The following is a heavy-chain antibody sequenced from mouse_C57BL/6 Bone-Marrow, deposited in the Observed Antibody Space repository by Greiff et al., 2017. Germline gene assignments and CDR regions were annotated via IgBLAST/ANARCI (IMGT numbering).Heavy chain of an antibody. CDR2: IDPSDSYT. V-gene: IGHV1-69*01. J-gene: IGHJ3*01. CDR1: GYTFTSYW. CDR3: AKPFAY. Sequence: QVQLQQSGAELVMPGASVKLSCKASGYTFTSYWMHWVKQRPGQGLEWIGEIDPSDSYTNYNQKFKGKSTLTVDKSSSTAYMQLSSLTSEDSAVYYCAKPFAYWDRGTLVTVTA.